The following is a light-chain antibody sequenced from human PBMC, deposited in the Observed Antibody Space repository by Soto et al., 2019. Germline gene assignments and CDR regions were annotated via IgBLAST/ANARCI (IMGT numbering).Light chain of an antibody. V-gene: IGLV4-69*01. J-gene: IGLJ2*01. CDR3: QTWGTDVV. CDR1: SGHNTYA. Sequence: QPVLTQSPSASASLGASVKLTCTLLSGHNTYAVAWHQQQPEKSPRYLMKVNSDGSHIKGDGTPDRFSGSSSGAERYLTISSRQSEDEADYYCQTWGTDVVFGGGTKLTVL. CDR2: VNSDGSH.